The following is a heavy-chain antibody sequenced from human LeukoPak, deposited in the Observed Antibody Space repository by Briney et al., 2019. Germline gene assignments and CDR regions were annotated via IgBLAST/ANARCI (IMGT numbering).Heavy chain of an antibody. CDR2: IYYSGST. Sequence: PSETLSLTCTVSGGSISSSSYYWGWIRQPPGKGLEWIGSIYYSGSTYYNPSLKSRVTISVDTSKNQFSLKLSSVTAADTAAYYCARVAGGWLQFYYYYYYMDVWGKGTTVTVSS. CDR1: GGSISSSSYY. D-gene: IGHD5-24*01. J-gene: IGHJ6*03. CDR3: ARVAGGWLQFYYYYYYMDV. V-gene: IGHV4-39*07.